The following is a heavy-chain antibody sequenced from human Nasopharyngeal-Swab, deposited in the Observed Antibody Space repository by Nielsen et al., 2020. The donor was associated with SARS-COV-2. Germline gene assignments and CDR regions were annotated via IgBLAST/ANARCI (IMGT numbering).Heavy chain of an antibody. J-gene: IGHJ6*02. CDR2: IYTSGST. D-gene: IGHD3-10*01. CDR1: GGSISSSSYY. Sequence: SETLSLTCTVSGGSISSSSYYWGWIRQPAGKGLEWIGRIYTSGSTNYNPSLKSRVTISVDTSKNQFSLKLSSVTAADTAVYYCARDLSGSYYYGMDVWGQGTTVTVSS. V-gene: IGHV4-61*02. CDR3: ARDLSGSYYYGMDV.